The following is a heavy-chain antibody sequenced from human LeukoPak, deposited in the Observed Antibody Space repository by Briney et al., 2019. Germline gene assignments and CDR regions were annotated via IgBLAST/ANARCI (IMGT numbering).Heavy chain of an antibody. Sequence: SETLSLTCTVSGDSISSSGYYWSWIRQPPGKGLEWIGYIYYSGSTYYNPSLKSRVTISVDTSKNQFSLKLSSVTAADTAVYYCAGSSTHGMDVWGQGTTVTVSS. CDR1: GDSISSSGYY. CDR2: IYYSGST. CDR3: AGSSTHGMDV. V-gene: IGHV4-30-4*01. D-gene: IGHD2-2*01. J-gene: IGHJ6*02.